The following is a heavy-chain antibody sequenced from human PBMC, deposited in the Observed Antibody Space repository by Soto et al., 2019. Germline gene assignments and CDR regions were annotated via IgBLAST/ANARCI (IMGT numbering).Heavy chain of an antibody. CDR1: GGTFSSYA. Sequence: QVQLVQSGAEVKKPGSSVKVSCKASGGTFSSYAISWVRQAPGQGLEWMGGIIPIFGTANYAQKFQGRVTITADESTRTAYMELSSLRSEDTAVYYCARVVYEQLVKTTFYYYYGMDVWGQGTTVTVSS. D-gene: IGHD6-6*01. V-gene: IGHV1-69*12. CDR2: IIPIFGTA. J-gene: IGHJ6*02. CDR3: ARVVYEQLVKTTFYYYYGMDV.